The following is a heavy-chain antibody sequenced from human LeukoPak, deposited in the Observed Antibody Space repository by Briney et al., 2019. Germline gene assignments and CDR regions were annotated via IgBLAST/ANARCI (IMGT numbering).Heavy chain of an antibody. Sequence: ASVKVSCKASGNSISNYAVSWVRQAPGQGFEWMGGIIPIFGTADYAQEFQGRVTITADQSTSTTYMALSSLKSEDTATYYCTTRACHAGGCSSSFYYYYGLHFWGQGTTVSVSS. J-gene: IGHJ6*02. CDR2: IIPIFGTA. CDR1: GNSISNYA. V-gene: IGHV1-69*13. D-gene: IGHD3-16*01. CDR3: TTRACHAGGCSSSFYYYYGLHF.